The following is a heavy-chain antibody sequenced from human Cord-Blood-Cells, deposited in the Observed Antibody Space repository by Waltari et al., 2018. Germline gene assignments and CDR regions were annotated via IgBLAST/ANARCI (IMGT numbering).Heavy chain of an antibody. CDR1: GGSFSAYY. Sequence: QVQLPQWGAGLLKPSETLSLTCAVYGGSFSAYYWSWIRQPPGKGLEWIGEINHSGSTNYNPSLKSRVTISLDTSKNQFSLKLSSVTAADTAVYYGAAGYYFDYWGQGTLVTVSS. V-gene: IGHV4-34*01. CDR3: AAGYYFDY. CDR2: INHSGST. J-gene: IGHJ4*02. D-gene: IGHD3-9*01.